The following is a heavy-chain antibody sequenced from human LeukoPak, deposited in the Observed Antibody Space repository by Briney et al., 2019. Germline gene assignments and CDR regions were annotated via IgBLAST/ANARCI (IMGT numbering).Heavy chain of an antibody. J-gene: IGHJ4*02. CDR3: ARDAYGASYPPF. D-gene: IGHD4-17*01. CDR1: GFTFNNYA. Sequence: PGGSLRLSCAASGFTFNNYAMSWVRQAPGKGLEWVSAISGSGSSTNYADSVKGRFTISRDNSKNTLYLQMNSLRAEDTAVYYCARDAYGASYPPFWGQGTLVTVSS. V-gene: IGHV3-23*01. CDR2: ISGSGSST.